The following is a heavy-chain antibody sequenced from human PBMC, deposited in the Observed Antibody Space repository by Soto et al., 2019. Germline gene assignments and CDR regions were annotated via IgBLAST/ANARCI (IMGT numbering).Heavy chain of an antibody. CDR2: IIPIFGTA. CDR3: ARNYYYDSSGYYDY. D-gene: IGHD3-22*01. V-gene: IGHV1-69*01. CDR1: GYTLTGYY. J-gene: IGHJ4*02. Sequence: QVQLVQSGAEVKKPGASVKVSCKASGYTLTGYYIHWVRQAPGQGLEWMGGIIPIFGTANYAQKLQGRVTITADESTSTAYMELSSLRSEDTAVYYCARNYYYDSSGYYDYWGQGTLVTVSS.